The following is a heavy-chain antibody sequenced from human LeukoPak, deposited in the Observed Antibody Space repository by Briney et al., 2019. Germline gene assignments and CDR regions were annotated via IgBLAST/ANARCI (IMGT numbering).Heavy chain of an antibody. V-gene: IGHV1-18*04. J-gene: IGHJ5*02. CDR3: ARDKPVVPVANLNWFDP. D-gene: IGHD2-2*01. CDR2: ISAYNGNT. Sequence: ASVKVSCKASGYTFTSYGISWVRQAPGQGLEWMGWISAYNGNTNYAQKLQGRVTMTTDTSTSTAYMELRSLRSDDTAVYYCARDKPVVPVANLNWFDPGGQETLVTVPS. CDR1: GYTFTSYG.